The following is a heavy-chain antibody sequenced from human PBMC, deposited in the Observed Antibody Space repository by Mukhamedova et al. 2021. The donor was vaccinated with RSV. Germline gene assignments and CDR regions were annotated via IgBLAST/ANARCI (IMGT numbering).Heavy chain of an antibody. CDR3: ARDLARRGIVGVTPTYAFDI. CDR2: IYTSGST. Sequence: GRIYTSGSTNYNPSLKSRVTMSVDTSKNQFSLKLSSVTAADTAVYYCARDLARRGIVGVTPTYAFDIWGQGTMVTVSS. J-gene: IGHJ3*02. D-gene: IGHD1-26*01. V-gene: IGHV4-4*07.